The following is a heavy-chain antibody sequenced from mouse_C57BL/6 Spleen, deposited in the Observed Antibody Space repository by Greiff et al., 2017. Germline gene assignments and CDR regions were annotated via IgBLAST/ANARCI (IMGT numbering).Heavy chain of an antibody. CDR1: GYTFTDYN. CDR3: ARMGLPFWYFDV. V-gene: IGHV1-22*01. CDR2: INPNNGGT. J-gene: IGHJ1*03. Sequence: EVKLVESGPELVKPGASVKMSCKASGYTFTDYNMHWVKQSHGKSLEWIGYINPNNGGTSYNQKFKGKATLTVNKSSSTAYMELRSLTSEDSAVYYCARMGLPFWYFDVWGTGTTVTVSS. D-gene: IGHD2-4*01.